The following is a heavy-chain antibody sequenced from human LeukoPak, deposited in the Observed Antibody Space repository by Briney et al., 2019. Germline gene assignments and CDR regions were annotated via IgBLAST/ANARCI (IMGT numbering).Heavy chain of an antibody. V-gene: IGHV4-39*07. CDR2: IYYSGST. D-gene: IGHD5-24*01. CDR1: GGSISSSSYY. CDR3: ARDRRDGYNFLDY. Sequence: ASETLSLTCTVSGGSISSSSYYWGWTRQPPGKGLEWIGSIYYSGSTYYNPSLKSRVTISVDTSKNQFSLKLSSVTAADTAVYYCARDRRDGYNFLDYWGQGTLVTVSS. J-gene: IGHJ4*02.